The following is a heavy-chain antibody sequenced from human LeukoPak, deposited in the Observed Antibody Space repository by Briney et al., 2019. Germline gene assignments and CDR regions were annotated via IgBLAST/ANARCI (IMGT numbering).Heavy chain of an antibody. CDR2: INAGNGKT. Sequence: ASVKVSCKASGYSFSDYAIQWVRQAPGQRLEWMGWINAGNGKTNYAQKFQGRGTITRDRSASTAYMELSSLRSEDTSIYYCARGRWTATETTYCLDYWGKGTLVTVSS. CDR3: ARGRWTATETTYCLDY. V-gene: IGHV1-3*01. D-gene: IGHD4-17*01. J-gene: IGHJ4*02. CDR1: GYSFSDYA.